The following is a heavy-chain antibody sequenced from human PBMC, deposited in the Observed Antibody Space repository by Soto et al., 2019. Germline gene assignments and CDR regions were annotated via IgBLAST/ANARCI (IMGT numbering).Heavy chain of an antibody. J-gene: IGHJ4*02. CDR2: IIPILGIA. Sequence: QVQLVQSGAEVKKPGSSVKVSCKASGGTFSSYTISWVRQAPGQGLEWMGRIIPILGIANYAQKFQGRVTITADKSTSTAYMELSSLRSEDTAVYYCARDHYGSGSSSHFDYRGQGTLVTVSS. CDR1: GGTFSSYT. D-gene: IGHD3-10*01. CDR3: ARDHYGSGSSSHFDY. V-gene: IGHV1-69*02.